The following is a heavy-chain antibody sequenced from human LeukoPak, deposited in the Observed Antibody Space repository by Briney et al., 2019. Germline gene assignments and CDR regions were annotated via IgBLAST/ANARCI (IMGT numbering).Heavy chain of an antibody. CDR3: AKVGGSGSLDY. D-gene: IGHD3-10*01. Sequence: GGPLRLSCAASGFPFSSYGMHWLRQATGKGLEWVAVISYDGSNKYYADSVKGRFTISRDNSKNTLYLQMNSLRAEDTAVYYCAKVGGSGSLDYWGQGTLVTVSS. CDR2: ISYDGSNK. CDR1: GFPFSSYG. V-gene: IGHV3-30*18. J-gene: IGHJ4*02.